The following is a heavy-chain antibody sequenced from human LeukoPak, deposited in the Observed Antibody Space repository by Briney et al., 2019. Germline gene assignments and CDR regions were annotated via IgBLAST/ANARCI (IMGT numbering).Heavy chain of an antibody. Sequence: SETLSLTCTVSGGPISSYYWSWIRQPPGKGLEWIGYIYFSGDTNCNPSLKSRVTMSVDMSKNRFSLRLSSVTAADTAVYYCARASGLAPAYYYFDHWGQGTLVTVSS. J-gene: IGHJ4*02. CDR2: IYFSGDT. CDR3: ARASGLAPAYYYFDH. D-gene: IGHD2-21*01. V-gene: IGHV4-59*01. CDR1: GGPISSYY.